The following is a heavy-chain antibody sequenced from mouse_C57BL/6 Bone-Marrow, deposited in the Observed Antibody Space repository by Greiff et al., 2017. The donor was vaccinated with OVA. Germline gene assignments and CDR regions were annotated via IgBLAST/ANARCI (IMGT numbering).Heavy chain of an antibody. CDR3: AREDSNYGAY. D-gene: IGHD2-5*01. Sequence: VQLQQSGAELARPGASVKLSCKASGYTFTSYGISWVKQSTGQGLEWIGEIYPRSGNTYYNEKFKGKATLTADKSSSTAYMELRSLTSEDSAVYFCAREDSNYGAYWGQGTLVTVSA. CDR2: IYPRSGNT. CDR1: GYTFTSYG. V-gene: IGHV1-81*01. J-gene: IGHJ3*01.